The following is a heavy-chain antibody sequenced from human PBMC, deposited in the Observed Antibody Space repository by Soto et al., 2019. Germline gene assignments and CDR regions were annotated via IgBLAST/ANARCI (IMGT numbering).Heavy chain of an antibody. D-gene: IGHD6-13*01. CDR2: INPSGGST. CDR1: GYTFTSYY. Sequence: QVQLVQSGAEVKKPGASVKVSCKASGYTFTSYYMHWVRQAPGQGLEWMGIINPSGGSTSYAQKFQGRVTMTRDTSTGTVYMELSSLRSEDTAVYYCARSIAAAGLHAEYFQHWGQGTLVTVSS. J-gene: IGHJ1*01. V-gene: IGHV1-46*03. CDR3: ARSIAAAGLHAEYFQH.